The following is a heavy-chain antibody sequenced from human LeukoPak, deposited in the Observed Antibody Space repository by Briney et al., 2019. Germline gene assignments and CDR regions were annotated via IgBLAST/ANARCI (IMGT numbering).Heavy chain of an antibody. J-gene: IGHJ4*02. Sequence: GASVKVSCKASGYTFTSYAMHWVRQAPGQRLEWMGWINAGNGNTKYSQKFQGRVTITRDTSASTAYMELSSLRSEDTAVYYCARELSLVVRGIYYFDYWGQGTLVTVSS. D-gene: IGHD3-10*01. V-gene: IGHV1-3*01. CDR3: ARELSLVVRGIYYFDY. CDR2: INAGNGNT. CDR1: GYTFTSYA.